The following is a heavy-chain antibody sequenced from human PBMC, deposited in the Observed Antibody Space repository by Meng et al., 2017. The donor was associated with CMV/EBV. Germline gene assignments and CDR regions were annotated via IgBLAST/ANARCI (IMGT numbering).Heavy chain of an antibody. CDR3: ARDLRVDSSSYYYFDY. CDR1: GGSISSYY. V-gene: IGHV4-59*01. J-gene: IGHJ4*02. Sequence: SETLSLTCTVSGGSISSYYWSWIRQPPGKGLEWIGYIYYSGSTNYNPSPKSRVTISVDTSKNQYSLKLSSVTAADTAVYYCARDLRVDSSSYYYFDYWGQGTLVTVSS. CDR2: IYYSGST. D-gene: IGHD6-13*01.